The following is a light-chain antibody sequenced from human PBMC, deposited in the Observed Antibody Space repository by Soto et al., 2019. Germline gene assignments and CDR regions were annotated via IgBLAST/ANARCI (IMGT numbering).Light chain of an antibody. CDR1: RPNIGTNS. J-gene: IGLJ2*01. V-gene: IGLV1-44*01. CDR3: AAWDDSLNGVT. Sequence: QSVLTQPPSTSGTPGQRVTSSCSGSRPNIGTNSVNWYQQVPGTAPKLLIHSNSQRPSGVPDRFSGSKSDTSASLAISGLQSEDEADYYCAAWDDSLNGVTFGGGTKLTVL. CDR2: SNS.